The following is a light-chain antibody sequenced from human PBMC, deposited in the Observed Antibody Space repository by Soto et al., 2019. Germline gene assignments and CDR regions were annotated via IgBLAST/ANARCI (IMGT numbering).Light chain of an antibody. CDR1: KVGDKY. J-gene: IGLJ2*01. CDR2: QDN. Sequence: SYELTQPPSVSVSPGQTASITGSGDKVGDKYACWYQQKPCQSPALVIYQDNKRPSGSPERFSGSNPGNAATPTITGTRAMDGAAYYCHAWHSSTAVFGAGTKLTVL. V-gene: IGLV3-1*01. CDR3: HAWHSSTAV.